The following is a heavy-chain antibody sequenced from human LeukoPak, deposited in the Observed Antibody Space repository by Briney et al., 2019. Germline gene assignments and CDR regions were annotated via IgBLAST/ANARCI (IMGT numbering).Heavy chain of an antibody. Sequence: ASVKVSCKASGYTFTGYYMHWVRQAPGQGLEWMGWINPNSGGTNYAQKFQGRVTITRDTSISTAYMELRRLRSDHPAVYCWARIFVGDSSGRPTPGGYYMDVWGKGTTVTVSS. CDR3: ARIFVGDSSGRPTPGGYYMDV. CDR1: GYTFTGYY. D-gene: IGHD6-19*01. V-gene: IGHV1-2*02. J-gene: IGHJ6*03. CDR2: INPNSGGT.